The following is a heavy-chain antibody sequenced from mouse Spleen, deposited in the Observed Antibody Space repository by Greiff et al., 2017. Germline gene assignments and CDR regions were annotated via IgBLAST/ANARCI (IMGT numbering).Heavy chain of an antibody. V-gene: IGHV1-52*01. CDR3: ARSYGSSYDWYFDV. J-gene: IGHJ1*01. D-gene: IGHD1-1*01. CDR2: IDPSDSET. CDR1: GYTFTSYW. Sequence: VQLQQSGAELVRPGSSVKLSCKASGYTFTSYWMHWVKQRPIQGLEWIGNIDPSDSETHYNQKFKDKATLTVDKSSSTAYMQLSSLTSEDSAVYYCARSYGSSYDWYFDVWGAGTTVTVSS.